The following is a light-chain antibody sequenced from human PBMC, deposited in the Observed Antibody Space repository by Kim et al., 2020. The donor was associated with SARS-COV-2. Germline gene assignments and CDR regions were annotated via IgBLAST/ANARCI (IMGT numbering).Light chain of an antibody. CDR2: GKN. CDR1: SLRSNY. J-gene: IGLJ1*01. CDR3: NSRDSSGNHYV. V-gene: IGLV3-19*01. Sequence: ALGQTVRITCQGDSLRSNYASWYQQKPGQAPVLVSYGKNNRPSGIPDRFSGSSSGNTASLTITGAQAEDEADYYCNSRDSSGNHYVFGTGTQLTVL.